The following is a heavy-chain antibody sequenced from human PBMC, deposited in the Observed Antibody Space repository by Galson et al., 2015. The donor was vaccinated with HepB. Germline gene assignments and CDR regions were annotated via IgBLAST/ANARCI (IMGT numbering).Heavy chain of an antibody. D-gene: IGHD4/OR15-4a*01. CDR3: GRVTMTKGTRYGMDV. J-gene: IGHJ6*02. CDR1: GGSISSDY. V-gene: IGHV4-59*01. CDR2: IYYSGST. Sequence: ETLSLTCSVSGGSISSDYWSWIRQSPGKGLEWIGYIYYSGSTYYNPSLKSRSTISVDTSKNEISLRLSSVTAADTAVYYCGRVTMTKGTRYGMDVWGHGTTVIVSS.